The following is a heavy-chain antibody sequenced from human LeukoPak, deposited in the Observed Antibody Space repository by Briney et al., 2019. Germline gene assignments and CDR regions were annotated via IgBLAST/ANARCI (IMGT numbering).Heavy chain of an antibody. CDR2: IYYSGST. V-gene: IGHV4-59*01. CDR3: ASFSSRAFNWFDP. Sequence: SETLSHTCTVSGGSINSYYWNWIRQPPGKGLEWIGYIYYSGSTNYNPSLKSRVTISVDTSKNQFSLKLSSVTAADTAVYYCASFSSRAFNWFDPWGQGTLVTVSS. J-gene: IGHJ5*02. CDR1: GGSINSYY.